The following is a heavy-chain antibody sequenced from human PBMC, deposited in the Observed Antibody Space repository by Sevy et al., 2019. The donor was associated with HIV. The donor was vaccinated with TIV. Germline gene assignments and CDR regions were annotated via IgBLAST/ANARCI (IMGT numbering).Heavy chain of an antibody. CDR3: TRNGGAFDNGFDP. V-gene: IGHV3-48*03. CDR2: ISSSSSSI. CDR1: GFTFSSYD. Sequence: GGSLRLSCTASGFTFSSYDMNWVRQAPRKGLEWVSKISSSSSSIYYADSVKGRFTISRDNAKNSLNLQMNSLRAEDTTVYYCTRNGGAFDNGFDPWGQGTLVTVSS. J-gene: IGHJ5*02. D-gene: IGHD2-8*01.